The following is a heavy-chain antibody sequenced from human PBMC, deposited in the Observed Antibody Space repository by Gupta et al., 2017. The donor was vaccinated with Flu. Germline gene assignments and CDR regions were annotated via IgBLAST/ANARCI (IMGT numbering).Heavy chain of an antibody. Sequence: EVQLVQSGTEVKKSGESLTNSCKASGYIFTSHWFGWVRQRPGRGLEWMGIIWPGDSDTKYSQSFQGQVTISVDKYINTAYLQWSRLKASDTATYYCVRPRQTAAGTGGFDFWGMGTLVNVSS. D-gene: IGHD6-13*01. J-gene: IGHJ4*02. CDR2: IWPGDSDT. CDR3: VRPRQTAAGTGGFDF. CDR1: GYIFTSHW. V-gene: IGHV5-51*03.